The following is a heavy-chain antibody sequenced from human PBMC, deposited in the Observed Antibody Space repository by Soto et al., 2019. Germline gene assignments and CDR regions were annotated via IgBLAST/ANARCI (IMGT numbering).Heavy chain of an antibody. CDR3: ARDHITIFGVVIMSNWFDP. V-gene: IGHV1-2*04. Sequence: ASVKVSCKASGYTFTGYYMHWVRQAPGQGLEWMGWINPNSGGTNYAQKFQGWVTMTRDTSISTAYMELRSLRSDDTAVYYCARDHITIFGVVIMSNWFDPWGQGTLVTVS. CDR2: INPNSGGT. D-gene: IGHD3-3*01. CDR1: GYTFTGYY. J-gene: IGHJ5*02.